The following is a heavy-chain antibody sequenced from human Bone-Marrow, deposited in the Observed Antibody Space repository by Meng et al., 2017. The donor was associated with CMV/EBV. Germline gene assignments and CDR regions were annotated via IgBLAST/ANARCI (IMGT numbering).Heavy chain of an antibody. Sequence: ASVKVSCKASGYTFTGYYMHWVRQAPGQGLEWMGWINPNSGGTNYAQKFQGRVTMTRDTSISTAYMELSRLRSDDTAVYYCASDPRYCSSTSCYPNWFDPWGQGTLVTVSS. CDR2: INPNSGGT. J-gene: IGHJ5*02. D-gene: IGHD2-2*01. CDR1: GYTFTGYY. V-gene: IGHV1-2*02. CDR3: ASDPRYCSSTSCYPNWFDP.